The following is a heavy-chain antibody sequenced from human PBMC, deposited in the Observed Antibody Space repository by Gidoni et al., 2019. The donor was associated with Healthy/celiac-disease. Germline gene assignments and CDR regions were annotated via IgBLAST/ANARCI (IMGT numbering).Heavy chain of an antibody. CDR2: ISSSSSYI. V-gene: IGHV3-21*01. Sequence: EVQLVESGGGLVKPGGSLRLSGAPSGSTFSSYSMNWVRQAPGKGLEWVSSISSSSSYIYYADSVKGRFTISRDNAKNSLYLQMNSLRAEDTAVYYCARDFLQGGYYYGMDVWGQGTTVTVSS. J-gene: IGHJ6*02. D-gene: IGHD3-10*01. CDR1: GSTFSSYS. CDR3: ARDFLQGGYYYGMDV.